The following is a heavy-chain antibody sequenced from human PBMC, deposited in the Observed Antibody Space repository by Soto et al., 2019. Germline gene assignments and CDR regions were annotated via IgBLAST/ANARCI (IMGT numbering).Heavy chain of an antibody. Sequence: ASVEVSCKXSGYTFTSYAMHWVRQAPGQRLEWMGWINAGNGNTKYSQKFQGRVTITRDTSASTAYMELSSLRSEDTAVYYCASPYYYDSSGYYGSFDYWGQGTLVTVSS. J-gene: IGHJ4*02. CDR3: ASPYYYDSSGYYGSFDY. V-gene: IGHV1-3*01. CDR2: INAGNGNT. D-gene: IGHD3-22*01. CDR1: GYTFTSYA.